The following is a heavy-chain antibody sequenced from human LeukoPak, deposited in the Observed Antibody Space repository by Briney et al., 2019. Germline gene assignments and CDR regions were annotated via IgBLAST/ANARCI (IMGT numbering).Heavy chain of an antibody. D-gene: IGHD2-8*01. CDR1: GGSFSGYY. J-gene: IGHJ4*02. Sequence: SETLSLTCAVYGGSFSGYYWSWIRQPPGKGLEWIGEINHSGSTNYNPSLKSRVTISVDTSKDQFSLKLSSVTAADTAVYYCALTVLYYFDYWGRGTLVTVSS. V-gene: IGHV4-34*01. CDR2: INHSGST. CDR3: ALTVLYYFDY.